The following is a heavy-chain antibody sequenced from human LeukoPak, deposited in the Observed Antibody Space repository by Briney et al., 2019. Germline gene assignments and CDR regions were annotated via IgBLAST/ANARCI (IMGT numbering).Heavy chain of an antibody. V-gene: IGHV4-34*01. CDR1: GGSFSGYY. CDR2: INHSGST. D-gene: IGHD4-17*01. J-gene: IGHJ6*03. Sequence: PSETLSLTCAVYGGSFSGYYWSWIRQPPGKGLEWIREINHSGSTNYNPSLKSRLTISVDTSQNQFSLKLSSVTAADTAVYYCARDYGDYGYYYYMDVWGKGTTVTVSS. CDR3: ARDYGDYGYYYYMDV.